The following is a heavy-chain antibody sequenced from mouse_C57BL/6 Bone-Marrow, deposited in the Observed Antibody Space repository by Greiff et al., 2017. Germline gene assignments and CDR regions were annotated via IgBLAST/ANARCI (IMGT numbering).Heavy chain of an antibody. D-gene: IGHD3-2*02. CDR1: GYAFSSSW. J-gene: IGHJ2*01. Sequence: QVQLQQSGPELVKPGASVKISCKASGYAFSSSWMNWVKQRPGQGLEWIGRIYPGDGDTNYNGKFKGKATLTADKSSSTAYMQLSSPTSEDSAVYFCARDLDSSGYRVYFDYWGQGTTLTVSS. CDR2: IYPGDGDT. V-gene: IGHV1-82*01. CDR3: ARDLDSSGYRVYFDY.